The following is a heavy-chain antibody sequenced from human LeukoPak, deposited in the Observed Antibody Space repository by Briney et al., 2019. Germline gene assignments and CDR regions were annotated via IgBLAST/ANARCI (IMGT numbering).Heavy chain of an antibody. J-gene: IGHJ6*03. Sequence: ASVRVSCKVSGYSLSELAVHWVRQAPGDGLEWMGNFDLEDGEPIYAQKFQGRVTMTEDSSTDTIYMQLRSLRSEDTAVYYCAAWAGRGNVRQGNYYYYMDVWGKGTTVTVS. D-gene: IGHD1-26*01. CDR1: GYSLSELA. CDR2: FDLEDGEP. CDR3: AAWAGRGNVRQGNYYYYMDV. V-gene: IGHV1-24*01.